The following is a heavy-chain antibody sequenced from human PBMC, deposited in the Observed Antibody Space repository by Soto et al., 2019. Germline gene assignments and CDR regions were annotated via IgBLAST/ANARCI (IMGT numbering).Heavy chain of an antibody. Sequence: PGGSLRLSCAASGFTFSRYSMNWVRQAPGKGLEWVSYISSSSSTIYYADSVKGRFTISRDNAKNSLYLQMNSLRDEDTAVYHCARDGTTVEPRRGNYYYYYAMDVWGQGTTVTVSS. V-gene: IGHV3-48*02. D-gene: IGHD4-17*01. CDR2: ISSSSSTI. CDR1: GFTFSRYS. J-gene: IGHJ6*02. CDR3: ARDGTTVEPRRGNYYYYYAMDV.